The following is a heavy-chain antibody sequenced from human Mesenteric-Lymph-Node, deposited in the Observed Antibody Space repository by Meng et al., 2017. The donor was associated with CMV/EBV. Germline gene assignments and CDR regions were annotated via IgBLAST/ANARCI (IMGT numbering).Heavy chain of an antibody. Sequence: GGSLRLSCVASGFTLSTHWMTWVRQAPGKGLEWVANIKQDGSKKYYVDSVKGRFTISRDNAKNSLYLQMNSLRAEDTAVYYCAITMARGIISFYYFGMDVWGQGTTVTVSS. V-gene: IGHV3-7*01. CDR3: AITMARGIISFYYFGMDV. CDR2: IKQDGSKK. D-gene: IGHD3-10*01. CDR1: GFTLSTHW. J-gene: IGHJ6*02.